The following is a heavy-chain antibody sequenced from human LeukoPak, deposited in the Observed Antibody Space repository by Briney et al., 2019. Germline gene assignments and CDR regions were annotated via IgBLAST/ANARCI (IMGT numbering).Heavy chain of an antibody. CDR1: GFTFSTYD. J-gene: IGHJ4*02. CDR2: MRYDGSYQ. D-gene: IGHD3-22*01. CDR3: ATPKADYYPFDY. Sequence: GGSLRLSCAASGFTFSTYDMHWVRQAPGKGLEWLAFMRYDGSYQYYADSVNGRFTISRDNSKNTLYLQMNSLTAEDTAVYYCATPKADYYPFDYWGQGTLLTVSS. V-gene: IGHV3-30*02.